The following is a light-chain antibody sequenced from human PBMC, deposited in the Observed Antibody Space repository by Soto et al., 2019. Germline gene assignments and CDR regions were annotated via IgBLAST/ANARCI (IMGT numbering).Light chain of an antibody. CDR1: QSVLYSSNNKNY. J-gene: IGKJ2*01. Sequence: DIVMTQSPDSLAVSLGERATINCKSSQSVLYSSNNKNYLAWYQQRPGQPPKLLIYWASTRESGVPDRFSGSGSGTDFTLTITSLQAEDVAVYYCQQSESTPPPFGQGTKLEIK. CDR3: QQSESTPPP. V-gene: IGKV4-1*01. CDR2: WAS.